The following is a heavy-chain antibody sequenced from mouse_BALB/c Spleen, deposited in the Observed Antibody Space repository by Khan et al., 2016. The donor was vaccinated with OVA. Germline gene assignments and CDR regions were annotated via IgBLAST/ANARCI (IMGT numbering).Heavy chain of an antibody. D-gene: IGHD1-1*01. CDR1: GYTFTSYW. V-gene: IGHV1-7*01. CDR3: TNHGSSSAWFTY. CDR2: INPSTDYT. J-gene: IGHJ3*01. Sequence: GQLQQSGAELAKPGASVKMSCKASGYTFTSYWMHWVKQRPGQGLEWIGYINPSTDYTEYNQKFKDKATLTADKSSSTAYMQLTSLTSEDSAVYYCTNHGSSSAWFTYWGQGTLVTVSA.